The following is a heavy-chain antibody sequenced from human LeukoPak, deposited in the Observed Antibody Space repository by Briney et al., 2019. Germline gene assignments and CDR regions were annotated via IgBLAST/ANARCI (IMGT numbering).Heavy chain of an antibody. Sequence: GASVKVSCKASGYTFTSYGISWVRLAPGQGLEWMGWISAYNGNTNYAQKLQGRVTMTTDTSTGTAYMELRSLRSDDAAVYYCARDYDFYFDYWGQGTLVTVSS. J-gene: IGHJ4*02. CDR3: ARDYDFYFDY. D-gene: IGHD3-3*01. V-gene: IGHV1-18*01. CDR2: ISAYNGNT. CDR1: GYTFTSYG.